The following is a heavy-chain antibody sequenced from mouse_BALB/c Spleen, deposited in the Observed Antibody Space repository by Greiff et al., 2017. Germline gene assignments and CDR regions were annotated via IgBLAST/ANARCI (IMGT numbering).Heavy chain of an antibody. D-gene: IGHD2-1*01. CDR1: GFTFSSYG. CDR2: ISSGGSYT. CDR3: ARHLYGNYDYPYAMDY. V-gene: IGHV5-6*01. Sequence: EVMLVESGGDLVKPGGSLKLSCAASGFTFSSYGMSWVRQTPDKRLEWVATISSGGSYTYYPDSVKGRFTISRDNAKNTLYLQMSSLKSEDTAMYYCARHLYGNYDYPYAMDYWGQGTSVTVSS. J-gene: IGHJ4*01.